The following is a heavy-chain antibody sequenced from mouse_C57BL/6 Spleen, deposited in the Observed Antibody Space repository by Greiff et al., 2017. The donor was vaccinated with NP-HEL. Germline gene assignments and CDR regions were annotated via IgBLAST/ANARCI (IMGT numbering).Heavy chain of an antibody. CDR2: FHPYNDDT. V-gene: IGHV1-47*01. D-gene: IGHD2-2*01. J-gene: IGHJ4*01. CDR1: GFTFTTYP. CDR3: GLWLRRGEYATDY. Sequence: VQLQQSAAELVKSGASVKMSCKASGFTFTTYPMEWMKQNHGKSLEWIGKFHPYNDDTKYKEKFKGKATITVEKSSSTVYLELSRLTSEDSAVYSLGLWLRRGEYATDYWSQGTSVTVSS.